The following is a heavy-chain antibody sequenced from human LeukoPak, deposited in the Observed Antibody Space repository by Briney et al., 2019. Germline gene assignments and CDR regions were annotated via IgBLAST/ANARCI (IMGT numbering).Heavy chain of an antibody. D-gene: IGHD4-17*01. Sequence: GGSLRLSCAASGFTFTSYVMSWVRQAPGKGLEWVSVISGSGGSTYYADTVEGRFTISRDNSKNTLYLQMNSLRAEDTAVYYCAKRALTTFYFDYWGQGTLVTVSS. CDR2: ISGSGGST. J-gene: IGHJ4*02. CDR1: GFTFTSYV. CDR3: AKRALTTFYFDY. V-gene: IGHV3-23*01.